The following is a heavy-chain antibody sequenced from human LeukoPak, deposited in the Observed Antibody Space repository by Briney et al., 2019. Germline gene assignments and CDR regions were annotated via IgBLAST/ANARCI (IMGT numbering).Heavy chain of an antibody. CDR2: ISSSSSYI. D-gene: IGHD6-19*01. CDR1: GFTFSSYS. V-gene: IGHV3-21*01. CDR3: ARDREYSSGYLDY. Sequence: GGSLRLSCEASGFTFSSYSMNWVRQAPGKGLEWVSSISSSSSYIYYADSVKGRFTISRDNAKNSLYLQMNSLRAEDTAVYYCARDREYSSGYLDYWGQGTLVTVSS. J-gene: IGHJ4*02.